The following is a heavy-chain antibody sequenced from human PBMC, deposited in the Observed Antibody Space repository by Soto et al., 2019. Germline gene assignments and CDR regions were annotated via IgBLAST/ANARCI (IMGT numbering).Heavy chain of an antibody. CDR1: GGSISSGGYY. J-gene: IGHJ4*02. D-gene: IGHD3-10*01. CDR2: IYYSGST. CDR3: ARASWFGYYFDY. V-gene: IGHV4-31*03. Sequence: SETLSLTCTVSGGSISSGGYYWSWIRQHPGKGLEWIGYIYYSGSTYYNPSLKSRVTISVDTSKNQFSLKLSPVTAADTAVYYCARASWFGYYFDYWGQGTLVTVSS.